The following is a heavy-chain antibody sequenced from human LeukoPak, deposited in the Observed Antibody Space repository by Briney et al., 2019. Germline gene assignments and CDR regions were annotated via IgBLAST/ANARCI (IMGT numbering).Heavy chain of an antibody. J-gene: IGHJ6*02. CDR1: GFTFSSYG. CDR2: ISYDGSNK. D-gene: IGHD3-9*01. Sequence: GGSLRLSCAASGFTFSSYGMHWVRQAPGKGLEWVAVISYDGSNKYYADSVKGRFTISRDNSKNTLYLQMNSLRAEDTAVYYCAKGMNAIFGPLPSYYCMDVWGQGTTVTVSS. V-gene: IGHV3-30*18. CDR3: AKGMNAIFGPLPSYYCMDV.